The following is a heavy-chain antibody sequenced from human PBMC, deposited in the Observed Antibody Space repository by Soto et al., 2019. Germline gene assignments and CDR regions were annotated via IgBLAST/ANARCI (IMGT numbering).Heavy chain of an antibody. J-gene: IGHJ6*02. CDR2: TYYRSRWYS. CDR3: ARSEEDSDYYYYGMDV. V-gene: IGHV6-1*01. D-gene: IGHD2-15*01. Sequence: SQTLSLTCVVSGDTVSSNSVACDWVRQSPSRSLEWWGRTYYRSRWYSDYAVSVRSRIDINADTSKNQVSLQLNSVTPEDTAVYYCARSEEDSDYYYYGMDVWGQGTTVTVSS. CDR1: GDTVSSNSVA.